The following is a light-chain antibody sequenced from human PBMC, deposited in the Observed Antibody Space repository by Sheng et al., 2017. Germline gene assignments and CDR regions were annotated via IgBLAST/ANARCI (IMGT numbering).Light chain of an antibody. CDR3: QSYDYSLTGPV. Sequence: QSVLTQPPSVSGAPGQRITISCTGTSSNIGAGYAVHWYQQLPGTAPKLLIYDNTNRPSGVPDRFSGSRSGTSASLAITGLQAEDGANYYCQSYDYSLTGPVVGGGTKLT. J-gene: IGLJ3*02. V-gene: IGLV1-40*01. CDR2: DNT. CDR1: SSNIGAGYA.